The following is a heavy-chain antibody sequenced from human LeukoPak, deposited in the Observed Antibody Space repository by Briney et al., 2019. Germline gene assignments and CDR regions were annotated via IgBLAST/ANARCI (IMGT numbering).Heavy chain of an antibody. D-gene: IGHD6-19*01. CDR1: GFTFSSYE. CDR2: IGTGGRSM. V-gene: IGHV3-48*03. J-gene: IGHJ4*02. CDR3: ARATYDSGRDY. Sequence: PGGSLRLSCAASGFTFSSYEMNWVRQTPGKGLEWVSYIGTGGRSMSYADSVKGRFTISGDNPKNSLYLQMNSLRAEDTAVYYCARATYDSGRDYWGQGTLVTVSS.